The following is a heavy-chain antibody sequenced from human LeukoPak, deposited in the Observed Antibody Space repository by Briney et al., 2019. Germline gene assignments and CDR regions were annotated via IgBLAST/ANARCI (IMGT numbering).Heavy chain of an antibody. CDR2: IKQDGSEK. CDR3: ARQGVWGSSDAFDI. D-gene: IGHD3-16*01. CDR1: GFTFSSYW. V-gene: IGHV3-7*01. J-gene: IGHJ3*02. Sequence: GGSLRLSCAASGFTFSSYWMSWVRQAPGKGLEWVANIKQDGSEKYYVDSVKGRFTISGDNAKNSLYLQMNSLRAEDTAVYYCARQGVWGSSDAFDIWGQGTMVTVSS.